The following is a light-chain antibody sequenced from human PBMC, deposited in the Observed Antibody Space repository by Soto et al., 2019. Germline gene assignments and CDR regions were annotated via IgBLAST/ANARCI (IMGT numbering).Light chain of an antibody. CDR1: QGVRDD. V-gene: IGKV1-6*01. J-gene: IGKJ2*01. Sequence: IQMTQSPSSLSASVGDRVTITCRASQGVRDDVGWYQQKPGKAPKLLIYSASTLQSGVPSRFSGSGSGTDFTLTISGLQPEDFAAYYCQQYGSSPRYTFGQGTKLEIK. CDR3: QQYGSSPRYT. CDR2: SAS.